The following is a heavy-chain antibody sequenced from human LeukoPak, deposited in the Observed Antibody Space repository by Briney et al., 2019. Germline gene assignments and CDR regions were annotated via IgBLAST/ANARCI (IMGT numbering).Heavy chain of an antibody. Sequence: GGSLRLSCAASGFTVSSNYMSWVRQAPGEGLEWVSVIYSGGSTYYADSVKGRFTISRDNSKNTLYLQMNSLRAEDTAVYYCAKDLLKAAAGAGMDVWGQGTTVTVSS. CDR3: AKDLLKAAAGAGMDV. V-gene: IGHV3-66*01. J-gene: IGHJ6*02. CDR2: IYSGGST. CDR1: GFTVSSNY. D-gene: IGHD6-13*01.